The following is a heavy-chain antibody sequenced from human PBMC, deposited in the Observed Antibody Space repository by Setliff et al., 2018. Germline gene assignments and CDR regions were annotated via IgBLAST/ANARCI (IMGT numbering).Heavy chain of an antibody. Sequence: SETLSLTCTVSGASIRHTSYFWTWVRQPAGKGLEWIGYVGYNGNTHYNPSLNSRVTMSVDTSKNQFSLKLTSVSAADTAVYYCARWGENSGRPDWRAFDIWGQGTMVTVSS. D-gene: IGHD1-26*01. J-gene: IGHJ3*02. CDR2: VGYNGNT. V-gene: IGHV4-61*10. CDR3: ARWGENSGRPDWRAFDI. CDR1: GASIRHTSYF.